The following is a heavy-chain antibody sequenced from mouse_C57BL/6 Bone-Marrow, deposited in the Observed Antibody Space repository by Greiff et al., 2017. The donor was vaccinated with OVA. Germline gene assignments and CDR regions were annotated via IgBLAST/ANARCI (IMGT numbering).Heavy chain of an antibody. CDR3: ASSYYDSSYWYFDV. J-gene: IGHJ1*03. D-gene: IGHD1-1*01. V-gene: IGHV1-26*01. CDR1: GYTFTDYY. CDR2: INPNNGGT. Sequence: EVQLQQSGPELVKPGASVKISCKASGYTFTDYYMNWVKQSHGKSLEWIGDINPNNGGTSYNQKFTGKATLTVDNSSSTAYMELRSLTSEDSAVYYCASSYYDSSYWYFDVWGTGTTVTVSS.